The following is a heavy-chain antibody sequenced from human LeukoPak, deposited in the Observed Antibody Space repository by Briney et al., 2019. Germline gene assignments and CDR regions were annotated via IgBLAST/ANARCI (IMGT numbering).Heavy chain of an antibody. J-gene: IGHJ5*02. CDR3: AREEIPHWFNP. CDR1: GGSINSYY. Sequence: SETLSLTCTVSGGSINSYYWSWIRQPAGKGLEWIGRIYPSGGTNYNPSLKSRVTMSVDTSKNQFSLKLSSVTAADTAMYYCAREEIPHWFNPWGQGTLVTVSP. D-gene: IGHD2-2*02. V-gene: IGHV4-4*07. CDR2: IYPSGGT.